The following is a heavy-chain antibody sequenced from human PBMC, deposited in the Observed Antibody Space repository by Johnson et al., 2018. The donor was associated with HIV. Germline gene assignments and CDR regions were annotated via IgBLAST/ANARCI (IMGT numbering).Heavy chain of an antibody. CDR3: ARGGYYDSKPYDAFDI. CDR1: GFTFSSYA. CDR2: ISYDGSNK. V-gene: IGHV3-30-3*01. D-gene: IGHD3-22*01. J-gene: IGHJ3*02. Sequence: VLLLESGGGVVQPGRSLRLSCAASGFTFSSYAMHWVRQAPGKGLEWVAVISYDGSNKYYADSVKGRFTISRDNYKNTLYLQMNSLRAEDTAVYYCARGGYYDSKPYDAFDIWGQGTMVTVSS.